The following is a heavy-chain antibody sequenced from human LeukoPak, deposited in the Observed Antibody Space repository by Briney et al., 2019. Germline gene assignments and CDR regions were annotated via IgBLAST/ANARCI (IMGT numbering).Heavy chain of an antibody. J-gene: IGHJ4*02. Sequence: ASVKVSCKVSGYTHTQLSIHSVSQAPGKGLEWMGGVEPEDSETSYAHKFQGRVTMTDNTSKDTAYMELSSLRSEDTAVYYCATDLVRHALGYWGQGTLVTVSS. CDR1: GYTHTQLS. V-gene: IGHV1-24*01. CDR3: ATDLVRHALGY. CDR2: VEPEDSET.